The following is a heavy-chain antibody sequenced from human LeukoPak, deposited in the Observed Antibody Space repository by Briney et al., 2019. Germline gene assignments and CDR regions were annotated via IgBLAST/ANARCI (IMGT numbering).Heavy chain of an antibody. CDR2: ISGGGGIT. CDR3: AKRSED. V-gene: IGHV3-23*01. Sequence: GSLRFSCAASGFPFSSYTITWVRQPQGRGLEWVSTISGGGGITNYTDSVKGRFTISRDNSKNTLYLQMNSLRAEDTAVYYCAKRSEDWGQGTLVTVSS. CDR1: GFPFSSYT. J-gene: IGHJ4*02.